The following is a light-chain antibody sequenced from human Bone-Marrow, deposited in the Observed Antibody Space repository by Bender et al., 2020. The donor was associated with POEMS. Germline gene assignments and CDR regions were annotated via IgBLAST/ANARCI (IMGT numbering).Light chain of an antibody. CDR2: LNSDGSH. CDR1: SDHSTFA. Sequence: QLVLTQSPSASASLGASVRLTCTLTSDHSTFAIAWHQQRPDKGPRFLMRLNSDGSHTKGDEIPDRFSGSSSGAERSLTISNLQSDDEADYYCQVWDTSDSVVVFGGGTKLTVL. CDR3: QVWDTSDSVVV. J-gene: IGLJ2*01. V-gene: IGLV4-69*01.